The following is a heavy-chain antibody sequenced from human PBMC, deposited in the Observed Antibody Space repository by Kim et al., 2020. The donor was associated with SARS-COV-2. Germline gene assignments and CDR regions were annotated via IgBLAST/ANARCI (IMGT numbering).Heavy chain of an antibody. J-gene: IGHJ4*01. Sequence: GGSLRLSCAASGFTFSSYSMNWVRQAPGKGLEWVSYISSSSSTIYYADSVKGRFTISRDNAKNSLCLQMNSLRDEDTAVYYCARRTLLSFDYWGQGTLVTVPS. CDR1: GFTFSSYS. CDR2: ISSSSSTI. D-gene: IGHD2-15*01. CDR3: ARRTLLSFDY. V-gene: IGHV3-48*02.